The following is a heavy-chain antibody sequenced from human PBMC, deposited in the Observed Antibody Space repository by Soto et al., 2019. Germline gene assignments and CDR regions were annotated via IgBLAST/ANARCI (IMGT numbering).Heavy chain of an antibody. V-gene: IGHV3-23*01. CDR3: AKEKISTRCCNWFDP. CDR2: ISGSGGST. J-gene: IGHJ5*02. D-gene: IGHD2-2*01. Sequence: PGGSLRLSCAASGFTFSSYAMSWVRQAPGKGLEWVSAISGSGGSTYYADSVKGRLTISRDNSKNTLYLQVSSLRAEDTAIYYCAKEKISTRCCNWFDPWGQGTLVTVSS. CDR1: GFTFSSYA.